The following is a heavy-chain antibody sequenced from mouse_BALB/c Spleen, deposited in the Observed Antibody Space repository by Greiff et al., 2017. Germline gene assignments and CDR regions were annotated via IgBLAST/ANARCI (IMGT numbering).Heavy chain of an antibody. J-gene: IGHJ4*01. CDR3: ARSYEGAMDY. D-gene: IGHD2-3*01. V-gene: IGHV1S56*01. Sequence: QVQLQQSGPELVKPGASVRISCKASGYTFTSYYIHWVKQRPGQGLEWIGWIYPGNVNTKYNEKFKGKATLTADKSSSTAYMQLSSLTSEDSAVYFCARSYEGAMDYWGQGTSVTVSS. CDR1: GYTFTSYY. CDR2: IYPGNVNT.